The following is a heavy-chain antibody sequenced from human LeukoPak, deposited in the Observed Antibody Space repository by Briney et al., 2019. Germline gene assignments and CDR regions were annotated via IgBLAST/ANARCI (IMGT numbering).Heavy chain of an antibody. J-gene: IGHJ6*02. CDR2: ISYDGNNK. CDR1: GFTFDSYG. D-gene: IGHD6-19*01. CDR3: AKDRAVAEPYYYYGMDV. Sequence: PGGSLRLSCAASGFTFDSYGMHWVRQAPGKGLEWVAVISYDGNNKYYANSVKGRFTISRDNSKNTLYLQMNSLRAEDTAVYYCAKDRAVAEPYYYYGMDVWGQGTTVTVSS. V-gene: IGHV3-30*18.